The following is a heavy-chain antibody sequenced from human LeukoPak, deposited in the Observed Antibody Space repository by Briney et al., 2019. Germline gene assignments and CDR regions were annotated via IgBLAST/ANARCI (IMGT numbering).Heavy chain of an antibody. CDR1: GGSFSAYY. CDR3: ARGQGTVTTH. Sequence: SETLSLTCAISGGSFSAYYWTWIRQPPGKGLEWIGEINHSGSANYNPSLKSRVTISLDTSKNQFSLKLSSVTAADTAVYYCARGQGTVTTHWGQGTLVTVSS. CDR2: INHSGSA. D-gene: IGHD4-17*01. J-gene: IGHJ4*02. V-gene: IGHV4-34*01.